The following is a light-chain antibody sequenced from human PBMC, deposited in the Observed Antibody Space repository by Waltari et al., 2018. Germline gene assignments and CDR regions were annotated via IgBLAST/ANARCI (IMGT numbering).Light chain of an antibody. V-gene: IGKV1-12*01. CDR2: AAS. J-gene: IGKJ4*01. CDR3: QQSYSTPLT. Sequence: DIQVTQSPSSVSASVGDRVTITCRARQGIRSWLAWYQQTPGQAPKPLIYAASGLQRGVPSRFSGSGSGTEFTLTISSLQPEDFATYYCQQSYSTPLTFGGGTKVEIK. CDR1: QGIRSW.